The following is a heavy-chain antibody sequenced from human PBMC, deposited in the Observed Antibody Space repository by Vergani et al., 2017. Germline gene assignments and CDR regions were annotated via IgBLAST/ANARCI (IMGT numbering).Heavy chain of an antibody. Sequence: EVHLEESGGGLVQPGGSLRLSCAASGFTFTAHGLNWVRQAPGRGLEWVSGISVSGRSIYYADSVKGRFTISRDNSKNTLSLQMNSLRAADTAVYYCAKQGGYDFWSGQYYFDFWGQGTLVTVSS. J-gene: IGHJ4*02. CDR2: ISVSGRSI. D-gene: IGHD3-3*01. CDR3: AKQGGYDFWSGQYYFDF. V-gene: IGHV3-23*04. CDR1: GFTFTAHG.